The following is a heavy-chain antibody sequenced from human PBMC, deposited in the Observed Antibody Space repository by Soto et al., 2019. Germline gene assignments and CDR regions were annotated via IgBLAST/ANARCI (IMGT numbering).Heavy chain of an antibody. CDR1: GFTFSNYA. CDR3: AKSLPAKVTTLFFDT. CDR2: ISATTNSP. Sequence: GGSLRLSCAASGFTFSNYAMSWVRQAPGKGLEWVSSISATTNSPYYTDSVTGRFTISRDNSRNTLSLQMTSLRVDDTAVYYCAKSLPAKVTTLFFDTWGRGTLVTVSS. V-gene: IGHV3-23*01. J-gene: IGHJ4*02. D-gene: IGHD4-17*01.